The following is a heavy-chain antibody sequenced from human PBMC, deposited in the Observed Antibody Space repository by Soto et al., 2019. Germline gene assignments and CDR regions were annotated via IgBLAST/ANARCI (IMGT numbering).Heavy chain of an antibody. Sequence: QVQLVQSGAEVGKPGASVKVSCKASGYTFITYDINWVRQAPGQGLEWMGWMNPDSGNTGYLQKFQGRVTMTRNTTITTAYMELSSLTPEDTAVYYCARVRQHTHEHDYWGQGTLVTVSS. CDR2: MNPDSGNT. CDR3: ARVRQHTHEHDY. V-gene: IGHV1-8*01. CDR1: GYTFITYD. J-gene: IGHJ4*02. D-gene: IGHD6-13*01.